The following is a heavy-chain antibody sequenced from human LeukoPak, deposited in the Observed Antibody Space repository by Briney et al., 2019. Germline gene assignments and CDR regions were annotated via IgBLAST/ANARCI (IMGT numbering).Heavy chain of an antibody. CDR2: IRYDGSNK. D-gene: IGHD3-9*01. CDR1: GFIFSNYA. V-gene: IGHV3-30*02. J-gene: IGHJ5*02. CDR3: AKGPRYDTLISWFVP. Sequence: GGSLRLSCAASGFIFSNYAMEWVRQAAGRGLEWVAFIRYDGSNKYYGDSVEGRFSIGRENSKNTLYLQMTSLRAEDTAVYYCAKGPRYDTLISWFVPWGQGTLVTASS.